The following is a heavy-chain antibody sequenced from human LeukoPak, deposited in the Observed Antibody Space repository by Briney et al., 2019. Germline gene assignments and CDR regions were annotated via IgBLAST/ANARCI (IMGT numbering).Heavy chain of an antibody. CDR3: ARGGSGSYYNGDDY. Sequence: ASVKVSCKASGYTYTSYDINWVRQATGQGLEWMGWMNPNSGNTGYAQKFQGRVTMTRNTSISTAYMELSSLRSEDTAVYYCARGGSGSYYNGDDYWGQGTLVTVSS. CDR2: MNPNSGNT. V-gene: IGHV1-8*01. J-gene: IGHJ4*02. CDR1: GYTYTSYD. D-gene: IGHD3-10*01.